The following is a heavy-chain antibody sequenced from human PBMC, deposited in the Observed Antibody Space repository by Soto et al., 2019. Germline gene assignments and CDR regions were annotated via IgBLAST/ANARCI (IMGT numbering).Heavy chain of an antibody. CDR3: ARDSGWPILNFDN. V-gene: IGHV3-30*03. CDR2: SSYDGRET. D-gene: IGHD3-10*01. Sequence: GGSLRLSCAASDFDFSSYGIHWVRQAPGKGLEWVAASSYDGRETFYADSAKGRFTVSKEMSKNTAFLQMNALRHEDTAVYFCARDSGWPILNFDNWGHVTPFTVSS. CDR1: DFDFSSYG. J-gene: IGHJ4*01.